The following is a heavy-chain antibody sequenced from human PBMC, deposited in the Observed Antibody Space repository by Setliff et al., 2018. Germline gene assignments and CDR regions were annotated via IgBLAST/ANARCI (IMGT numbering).Heavy chain of an antibody. D-gene: IGHD2-2*02. CDR3: ARDSRGLVPAAIEGSYYYYGMDV. V-gene: IGHV1-69*13. Sequence: SVKVSCKASGGTFSSYAISWVRQAPGQGLEWMGGIIPIFGTANYAQKFQGRVTITADESTSTAYMELSSLRSEDTAVYYCARDSRGLVPAAIEGSYYYYGMDVWGQGTMVTVSS. CDR2: IIPIFGTA. J-gene: IGHJ6*02. CDR1: GGTFSSYA.